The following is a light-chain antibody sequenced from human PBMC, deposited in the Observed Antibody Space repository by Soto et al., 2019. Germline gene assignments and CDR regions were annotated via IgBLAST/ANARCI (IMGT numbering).Light chain of an antibody. CDR2: DAS. CDR1: QSVSYH. CDR3: QQYDSWLT. Sequence: MVMTQTPATLSVSPGGRVTLSCRASQSVSYHVAWYQQKPGQTPRLVIYDASTRASGIPARFSGSRSGTEFSLTISSLQSEDFGIYYCQQYDSWLTFGGGTKVDIK. V-gene: IGKV3-15*01. J-gene: IGKJ4*01.